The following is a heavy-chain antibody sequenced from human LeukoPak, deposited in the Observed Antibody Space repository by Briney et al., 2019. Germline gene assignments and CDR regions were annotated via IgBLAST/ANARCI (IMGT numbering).Heavy chain of an antibody. CDR2: IYSSGSS. CDR3: ARRHSSGWFYY. V-gene: IGHV4-38-2*02. J-gene: IGHJ4*02. D-gene: IGHD6-19*01. Sequence: SETLSLTCTVSGYSISNGYYWAGSRRPRGRGLEWSGNIYSSGSSSYNPSLKRRVTISVDTSKNQFSLNVNSVTAADTAVYYCARRHSSGWFYYWGQGTLVTVSS. CDR1: GYSISNGYY.